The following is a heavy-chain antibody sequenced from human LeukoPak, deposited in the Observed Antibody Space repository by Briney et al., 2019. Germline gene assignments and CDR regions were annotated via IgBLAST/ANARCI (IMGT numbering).Heavy chain of an antibody. CDR1: GGTFSSYA. V-gene: IGHV1-69*13. CDR3: ARVGRKMVRGVIITWENYYYYMDV. CDR2: IIPIFGTA. D-gene: IGHD3-10*01. J-gene: IGHJ6*03. Sequence: SVKVSCKASGGTFSSYAISWVRQAPGQGLEWMGGIIPIFGTANYAQKFQGRVTITADESTSTAYMELSSLRSEDTAVYYCARVGRKMVRGVIITWENYYYYMDVWGKGTTVTISS.